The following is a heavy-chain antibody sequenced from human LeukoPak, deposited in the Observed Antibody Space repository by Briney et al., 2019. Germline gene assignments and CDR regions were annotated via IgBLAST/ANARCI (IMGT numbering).Heavy chain of an antibody. Sequence: PSETLSLTCAVYGGSFSGYYWSWIRQPPGKGLEWIGEINHSGSTNYNPSLKSRVTISVDTSKNQSSLKLSSVTAADTAVYYCARGHGYLDAWGQGTLVTVSS. V-gene: IGHV4-34*01. CDR3: ARGHGYLDA. D-gene: IGHD3-22*01. CDR2: INHSGST. J-gene: IGHJ5*02. CDR1: GGSFSGYY.